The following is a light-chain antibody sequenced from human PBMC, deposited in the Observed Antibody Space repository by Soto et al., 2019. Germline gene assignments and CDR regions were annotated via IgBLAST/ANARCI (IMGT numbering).Light chain of an antibody. V-gene: IGLV1-40*01. CDR3: QSYDSSMRVVV. J-gene: IGLJ2*01. CDR2: GNS. CDR1: SSNIGAGYD. Sequence: QSVLTQPPSVSGAPGQRVTISCTGSSSNIGAGYDVHWYQQLPGTAPKLLIYGNSNRPSGVPDRFSGSKSGTSASLAITGRKAEDEADYYCQSYDSSMRVVVFGGGTKLTVL.